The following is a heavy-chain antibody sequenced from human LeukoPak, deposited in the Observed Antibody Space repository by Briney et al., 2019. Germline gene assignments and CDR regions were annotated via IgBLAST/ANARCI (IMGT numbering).Heavy chain of an antibody. CDR3: AKVAGYSSGPCDY. J-gene: IGHJ4*02. CDR1: GFTFSSYG. Sequence: PGGSLRLSCAASGFTFSSYGMHWVRQAPGKGLEWVAFIRYDGSNRYYADSVKGRFTISRDNSKNTLYLQMNSLRAEDTAVYYCAKVAGYSSGPCDYWGQGTLVTVSS. D-gene: IGHD6-19*01. V-gene: IGHV3-30*02. CDR2: IRYDGSNR.